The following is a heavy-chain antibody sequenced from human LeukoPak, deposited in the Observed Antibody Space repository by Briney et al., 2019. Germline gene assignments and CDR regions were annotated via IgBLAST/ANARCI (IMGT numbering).Heavy chain of an antibody. D-gene: IGHD4-23*01. J-gene: IGHJ4*02. Sequence: GGSLRLSCAASGFTFSSYWMSWVRQAPGKGLEWVAFIRFDGSNKYYADSMKGRFTISRDNSKNTLYLRMNSLRPEDTAVYYCAKDRRDYGGNIDYWGQGTLVTVSS. V-gene: IGHV3-30*02. CDR1: GFTFSSYW. CDR3: AKDRRDYGGNIDY. CDR2: IRFDGSNK.